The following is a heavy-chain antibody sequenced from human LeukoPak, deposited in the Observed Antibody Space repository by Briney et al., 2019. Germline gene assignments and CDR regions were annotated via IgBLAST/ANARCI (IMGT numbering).Heavy chain of an antibody. Sequence: SETLSLTCAVYGGSFSGYYWSWIRRPPGKGLEWIGEINHSGSTNYNPSLKSRVTISVDTSKNQFSLKLSSVTAADTAVYYCARGTPYYYDSSGYYYGDYWGQGTLVTVSS. D-gene: IGHD3-22*01. CDR3: ARGTPYYYDSSGYYYGDY. CDR1: GGSFSGYY. V-gene: IGHV4-34*01. CDR2: INHSGST. J-gene: IGHJ4*02.